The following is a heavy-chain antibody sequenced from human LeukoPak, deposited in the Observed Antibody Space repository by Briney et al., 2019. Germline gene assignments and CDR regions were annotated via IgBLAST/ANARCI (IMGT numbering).Heavy chain of an antibody. Sequence: PSETLSLTCTVSGGSINSGDYYWVWIRQSAGKGLEWIGSIYYSGSTSYNPSLKSRVTMTVGTSKSQFSLKLSSVTAADTAVYYCARGRLRYFDWLSPVPYYMDVWGKGTTVTVSS. V-gene: IGHV4-39*07. CDR1: GGSINSGDYY. CDR2: IYYSGST. CDR3: ARGRLRYFDWLSPVPYYMDV. D-gene: IGHD3-9*01. J-gene: IGHJ6*03.